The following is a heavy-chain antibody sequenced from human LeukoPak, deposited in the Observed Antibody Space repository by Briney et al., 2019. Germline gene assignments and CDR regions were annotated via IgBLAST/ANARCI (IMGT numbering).Heavy chain of an antibody. CDR2: ISGGGGDT. V-gene: IGHV3-23*01. CDR3: AKDGDYDILTGWSYTLYYLDY. CDR1: GFTFSRYG. J-gene: IGHJ4*02. D-gene: IGHD3-9*01. Sequence: PGGSPRLSCAASGFTFSRYGMSWVRQAPGKGLEWVSAISGGGGDTYYADSAKGRFTISRDNSKNTLYLQMNSLRAEDTAVYYCAKDGDYDILTGWSYTLYYLDYWGQGTLVTVSS.